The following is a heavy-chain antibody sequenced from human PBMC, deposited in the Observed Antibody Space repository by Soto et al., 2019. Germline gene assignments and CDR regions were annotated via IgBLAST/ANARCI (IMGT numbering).Heavy chain of an antibody. D-gene: IGHD6-25*01. Sequence: SVKVSCKASGGTFSSYAISWVRQAPGQGLEWMGGIIPIFGTANYAQKFQGRVTITADESTSTAYMELSSLRSEDTAVYYCARGSLRPSGGQAKYYYYGMDVWGQGTTVTVSS. CDR3: ARGSLRPSGGQAKYYYYGMDV. CDR2: IIPIFGTA. V-gene: IGHV1-69*13. CDR1: GGTFSSYA. J-gene: IGHJ6*02.